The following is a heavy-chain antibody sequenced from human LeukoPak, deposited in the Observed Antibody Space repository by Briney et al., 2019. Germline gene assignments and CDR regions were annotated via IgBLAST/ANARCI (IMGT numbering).Heavy chain of an antibody. CDR3: AREGVVAATPWFDP. J-gene: IGHJ5*01. Sequence: PGGSLRLSCAASGFTFSSYIMNWVRQAPGKGLEWVSSISSSSSYIYYADSVKGRFTISRDNAKNSLYLQMNSLRAEDTAVYYCAREGVVAATPWFDPWGQGALVTVSS. V-gene: IGHV3-21*01. CDR1: GFTFSSYI. D-gene: IGHD2-15*01. CDR2: ISSSSSYI.